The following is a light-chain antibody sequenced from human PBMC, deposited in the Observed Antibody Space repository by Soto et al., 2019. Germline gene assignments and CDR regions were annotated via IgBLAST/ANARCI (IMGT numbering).Light chain of an antibody. V-gene: IGKV1-39*01. Sequence: DIQMTQSPTSLSASVGDRVAITCRANQSISTYLNWYQQTPGKAPKLLIYAASSLQSGVPSRFSGSGSGTDFTLTISSLHPEDSASYYCHQSYSTPPTFVQGTKVEI. CDR2: AAS. CDR1: QSISTY. CDR3: HQSYSTPPT. J-gene: IGKJ1*01.